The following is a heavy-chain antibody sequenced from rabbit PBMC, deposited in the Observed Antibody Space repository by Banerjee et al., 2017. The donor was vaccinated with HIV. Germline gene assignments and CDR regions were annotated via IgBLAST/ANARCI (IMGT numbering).Heavy chain of an antibody. J-gene: IGHJ4*01. CDR1: GFSFSGSYH. CDR2: IYAGSSGNT. V-gene: IGHV1S45*01. Sequence: QEQLEESGGELVKPEGSLTLTCTASGFSFSGSYHLCWVRQAPGKGLEWIGCIYAGSSGNTYYASWAKGRFTISRTSSTTVTLQMTSLTAADTATYFCARDLAGVIGWNFSLWGPGTLVTV. D-gene: IGHD4-1*01. CDR3: ARDLAGVIGWNFSL.